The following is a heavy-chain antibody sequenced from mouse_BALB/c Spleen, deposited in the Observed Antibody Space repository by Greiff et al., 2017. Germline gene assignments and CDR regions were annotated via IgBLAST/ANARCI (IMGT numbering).Heavy chain of an antibody. CDR3: ARGENYGYDGGNAMDY. J-gene: IGHJ4*01. V-gene: IGHV5-9-4*01. CDR1: GFTFSSYA. Sequence: EVQLVESGGGLVKPGGSLKLSCAASGFTFSSYAMSWVRQSPEKRLEWVAEISSGGSYTYYPDTVTGRFTISRDNAKNTLYLEMSSLRSEDTAMYYCARGENYGYDGGNAMDYWGQGTSVTVSS. D-gene: IGHD2-2*01. CDR2: ISSGGSYT.